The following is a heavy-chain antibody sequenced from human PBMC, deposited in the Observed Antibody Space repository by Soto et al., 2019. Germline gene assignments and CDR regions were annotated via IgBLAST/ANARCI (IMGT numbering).Heavy chain of an antibody. J-gene: IGHJ4*02. CDR2: IYYSGST. CDR3: ARGYSYGYEGRLFDY. Sequence: QVQLQESGPGLVKPSETLSLTCTVSGGSISSYYWSWIRQPPGKGLEWIGYIYYSGSTNYNPSLKSRVTISVDTSKNQFSLKLSSVTAADTAVYYCARGYSYGYEGRLFDYWGQGTLVTVSS. V-gene: IGHV4-59*01. D-gene: IGHD5-18*01. CDR1: GGSISSYY.